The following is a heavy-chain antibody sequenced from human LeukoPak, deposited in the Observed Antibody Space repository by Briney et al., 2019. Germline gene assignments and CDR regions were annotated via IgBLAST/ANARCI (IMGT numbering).Heavy chain of an antibody. V-gene: IGHV4-59*01. CDR3: ARFSGSYPYYFDY. D-gene: IGHD1-26*01. J-gene: IGHJ4*02. CDR2: MYYTGST. CDR1: GGSISSYY. Sequence: SETLSLTCTVSGGSISSYYWSWIRQPPGKGLEWIGYMYYTGSTNYNPSLKSRVTISVDTSKNQFSLKLSSVTAADTAVYYWARFSGSYPYYFDYWGQGTLVTVSS.